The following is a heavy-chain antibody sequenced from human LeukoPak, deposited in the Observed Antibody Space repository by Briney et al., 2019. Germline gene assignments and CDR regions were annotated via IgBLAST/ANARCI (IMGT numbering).Heavy chain of an antibody. J-gene: IGHJ3*02. V-gene: IGHV3-66*01. D-gene: IGHD5-18*01. Sequence: GGSLRLSCAASGFTASSNYMSWVRQAPGKGLEWVSVIYSGGSTYYADSVKGRFTISRDNSKNTLYLQMNSLRAEDTAVYYCASSRGAAMANDAFDIWGQGTMVTVSS. CDR3: ASSRGAAMANDAFDI. CDR2: IYSGGST. CDR1: GFTASSNY.